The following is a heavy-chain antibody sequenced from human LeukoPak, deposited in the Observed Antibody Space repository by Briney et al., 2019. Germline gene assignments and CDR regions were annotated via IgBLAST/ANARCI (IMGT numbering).Heavy chain of an antibody. CDR1: GYTFTGYY. D-gene: IGHD1-1*01. V-gene: IGHV1-2*02. CDR2: INPNSGGT. CDR3: ARTTESRDGIYAFDI. Sequence: ASVKVSCKASGYTFTGYYMHWVRQAPGQGLEWMGWINPNSGGTNYAQKFQGRVTMTRDTSISTAYMELSRLRSDDTAVYYCARTTESRDGIYAFDIWGQGTMVTVSS. J-gene: IGHJ3*02.